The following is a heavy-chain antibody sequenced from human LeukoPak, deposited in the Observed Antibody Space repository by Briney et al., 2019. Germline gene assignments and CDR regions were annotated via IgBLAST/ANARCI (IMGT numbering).Heavy chain of an antibody. CDR2: ISYDGSNK. CDR3: ARDASSSLAFRWFDP. CDR1: GFTFSSYA. D-gene: IGHD6-13*01. Sequence: GGSLRLSCAASGFTFSSYAMYWVRQAPGKGLEWVAVISYDGSNKYYADSVKGQFTISRDNSKNTLYLQMNSLRAEDTAVYYCARDASSSLAFRWFDPWGEGTLVTVSS. J-gene: IGHJ5*02. V-gene: IGHV3-30*04.